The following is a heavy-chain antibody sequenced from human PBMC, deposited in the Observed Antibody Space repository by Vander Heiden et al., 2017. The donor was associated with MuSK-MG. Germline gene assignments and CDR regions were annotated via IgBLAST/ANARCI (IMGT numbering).Heavy chain of an antibody. CDR1: GFTFSTYA. V-gene: IGHV3-23*01. J-gene: IGHJ2*01. CDR3: AKRLTPLGAAGSYWYFDL. Sequence: EVQLLESGGGLVQPAGSLRVSCAASGFTFSTYAMTWVRQAPGKGLEWVSAIGGSGGSTYYADPVKGRFTISRDDSKNTLYLQMNSVRAEDTAVYYCAKRLTPLGAAGSYWYFDLWGRGTLVTVSS. CDR2: IGGSGGST. D-gene: IGHD6-13*01.